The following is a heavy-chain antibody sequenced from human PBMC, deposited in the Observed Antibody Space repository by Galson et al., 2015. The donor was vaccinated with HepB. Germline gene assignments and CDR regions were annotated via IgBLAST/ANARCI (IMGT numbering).Heavy chain of an antibody. V-gene: IGHV3-53*01. CDR1: GFSVRNNY. Sequence: SLRLSCAASGFSVRNNYMSWVRQAPGKGLEWVSLILSGGGTDVADSVKGRFTISRDDSKNTLSLRMNSLRAEDTAVYYCAGGGYTGYALGFWGQGTLVTVSS. D-gene: IGHD5-12*01. J-gene: IGHJ4*02. CDR2: ILSGGGT. CDR3: AGGGYTGYALGF.